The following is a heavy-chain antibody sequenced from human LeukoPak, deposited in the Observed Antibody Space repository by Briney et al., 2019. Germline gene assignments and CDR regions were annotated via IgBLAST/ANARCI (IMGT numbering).Heavy chain of an antibody. CDR3: AKDLGDYGDYPGYYYYYGMDV. Sequence: GGSLRLSCAASGFTVSSNYMSWVRQAPGKGLEWVSVIYSGGSTYYADSVKGRFTISRDNSKNTLYLQMNSLRAEDTAVYYCAKDLGDYGDYPGYYYYYGMDVWGQGTTVTVSS. CDR2: IYSGGST. J-gene: IGHJ6*02. CDR1: GFTVSSNY. D-gene: IGHD4-17*01. V-gene: IGHV3-66*01.